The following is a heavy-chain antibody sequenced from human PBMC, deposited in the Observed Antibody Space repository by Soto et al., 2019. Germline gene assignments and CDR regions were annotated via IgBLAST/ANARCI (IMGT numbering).Heavy chain of an antibody. V-gene: IGHV1-3*01. Sequence: ASVKVSCKASGYTFTSYAMHWVRQAPGQRLEWMGWINAGNGNTKYSQKFQGRVTITRDTSANTAYMELSSLRSEDTAVYYCARDPESVLYYDFWSGYWFDPWGQGTPVTVSS. CDR3: ARDPESVLYYDFWSGYWFDP. D-gene: IGHD3-3*01. J-gene: IGHJ5*02. CDR2: INAGNGNT. CDR1: GYTFTSYA.